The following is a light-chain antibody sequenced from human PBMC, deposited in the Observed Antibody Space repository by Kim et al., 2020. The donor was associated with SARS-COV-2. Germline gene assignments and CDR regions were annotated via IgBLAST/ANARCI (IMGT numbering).Light chain of an antibody. CDR3: ASYTSSATWV. J-gene: IGLJ3*02. V-gene: IGLV2-14*03. CDR1: GSDIGGYTY. CDR2: DVS. Sequence: QSALTQPASVSGSPGQSITISCTGRGSDIGGYTYVSWYQQRPGKAPKLMIYDVSNRPSGVSNRFSGSKSGNTASLTISGLQADDEADYYCASYTSSATWVFGGGTKLTVL.